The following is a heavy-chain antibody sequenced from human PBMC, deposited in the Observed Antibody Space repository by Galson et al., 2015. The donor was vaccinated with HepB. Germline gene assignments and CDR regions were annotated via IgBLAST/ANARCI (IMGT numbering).Heavy chain of an antibody. CDR1: GHTVTDLS. D-gene: IGHD1-26*01. J-gene: IGHJ4*02. CDR3: ARELLGGFDL. CDR2: YDPEEGET. Sequence: SVKVSCKVSGHTVTDLSMHWVRQAPGRGLEWMGGYDPEEGETIYAQKFQGRVSMTEDTSTDTAYMELSSLRSEDTAVYYCARELLGGFDLRGQGTLVTVSS. V-gene: IGHV1-24*01.